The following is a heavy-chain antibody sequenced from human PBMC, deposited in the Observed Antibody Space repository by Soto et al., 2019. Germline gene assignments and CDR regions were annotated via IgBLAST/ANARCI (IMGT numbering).Heavy chain of an antibody. CDR2: IYYSGRT. V-gene: IGHV4-59*01. D-gene: IGHD7-27*01. CDR3: AGELGVDAFDI. J-gene: IGHJ3*02. CDR1: GGSISSYY. Sequence: SETLSLPCPVSGGSISSYYWSWIRQPRGKGPEWVGDIYYSGRTNYNPSLKSRVTTLVDTSKNQFSLKLSSVTAADTAVYYCAGELGVDAFDIWGQGTMVTVSS.